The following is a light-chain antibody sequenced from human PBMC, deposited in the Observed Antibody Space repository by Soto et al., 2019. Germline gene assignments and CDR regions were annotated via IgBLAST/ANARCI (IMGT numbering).Light chain of an antibody. CDR1: SNDVGNYNY. J-gene: IGLJ2*01. V-gene: IGLV2-8*01. CDR2: EVS. CDR3: SSYSGTNNLLI. Sequence: ALTQPPSASGSPGQSVTISCTGTSNDVGNYNYVSWYQQHPGKAPKVLISEVSKRPSGVPDRFSGSKSGNMASLTVSGLQAEDEADYYCSSYSGTNNLLIFGGGTKLTVL.